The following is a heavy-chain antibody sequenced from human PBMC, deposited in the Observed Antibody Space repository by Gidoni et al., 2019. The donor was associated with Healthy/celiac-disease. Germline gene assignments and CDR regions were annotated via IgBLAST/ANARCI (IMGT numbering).Heavy chain of an antibody. J-gene: IGHJ4*02. CDR2: IYYSGST. D-gene: IGHD5-12*01. Sequence: QLQLQESGPGLVKPSETLSLTCTVSGCSISSSSYYWGWIRQPPGKGLEWIGSIYYSGSTYYNPSRKSRVTISVDTSKNQFSLKLSSVTAADTAVYYCARSTITQNFDYWGQGTLVTVSS. CDR1: GCSISSSSYY. CDR3: ARSTITQNFDY. V-gene: IGHV4-39*01.